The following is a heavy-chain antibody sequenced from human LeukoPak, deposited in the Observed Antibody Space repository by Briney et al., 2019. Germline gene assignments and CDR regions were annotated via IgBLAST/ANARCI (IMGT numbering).Heavy chain of an antibody. J-gene: IGHJ4*02. V-gene: IGHV4-4*07. D-gene: IGHD1-1*01. CDR1: GGSISSYF. CDR3: ARETADLGRSFDY. CDR2: IYSSGST. Sequence: SETLSLTCTVSGGSISSYFWTWIRQPAGKGLEWIGRIYSSGSTNYNPSLKSRVTMSVDTSKNQFSLNLSSVTAADTAAYFCARETADLGRSFDYWGQGTLVTVSS.